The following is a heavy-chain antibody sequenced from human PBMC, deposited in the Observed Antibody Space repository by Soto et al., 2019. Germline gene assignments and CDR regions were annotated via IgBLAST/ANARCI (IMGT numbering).Heavy chain of an antibody. CDR2: ISQSGNT. CDR1: SGSFSGDY. V-gene: IGHV4-34*01. CDR3: ARAPKVSGSSQARPDF. J-gene: IGHJ4*02. D-gene: IGHD6-6*01. Sequence: SETLSLTCSISSGSFSGDYWSWIRQPPGKGLEWIGEISQSGNTNYSPSLKSRVSISIDTSKKQFSLNLASVSAADTAVYYCARAPKVSGSSQARPDFWGQGTLVTVSS.